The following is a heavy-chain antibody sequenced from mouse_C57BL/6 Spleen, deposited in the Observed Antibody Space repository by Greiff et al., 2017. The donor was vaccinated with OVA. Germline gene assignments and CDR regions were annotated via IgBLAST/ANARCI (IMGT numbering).Heavy chain of an antibody. Sequence: EVKLQESGPGLAKPSQTLSLTCSVTGYSITSDYWNWIRKFPGNKLEYMGYISYSGSTYYNPPLKSRISITRDTTKNQYYLQLNSVTTEDTTTYYCARYIHYYSNPYFDYWGQGTTLTVSS. CDR3: ARYIHYYSNPYFDY. CDR2: ISYSGST. J-gene: IGHJ2*01. CDR1: GYSITSDY. D-gene: IGHD2-5*01. V-gene: IGHV3-8*01.